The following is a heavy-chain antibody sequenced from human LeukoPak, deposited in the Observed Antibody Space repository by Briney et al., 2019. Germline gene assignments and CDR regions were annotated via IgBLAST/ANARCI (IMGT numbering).Heavy chain of an antibody. D-gene: IGHD2-2*01. CDR3: SRDRCTSTSCYNWFDP. J-gene: IGHJ5*02. CDR1: GYTVSNNG. CDR2: IKHDGDT. V-gene: IGHV3-66*01. Sequence: GGSLRLSCAASGYTVSNNGHSWVRRAPGKGLEWISFIKHDGDTRYSDSVKGRFAVSRDNAKNSLYLEMNNLRVDDTAVYYCSRDRCTSTSCYNWFDPRGQGTQVTVSS.